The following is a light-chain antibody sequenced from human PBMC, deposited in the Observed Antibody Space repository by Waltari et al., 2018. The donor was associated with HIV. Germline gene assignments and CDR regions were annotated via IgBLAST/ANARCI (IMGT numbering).Light chain of an antibody. CDR1: TSDISDYNY. CDR2: EVT. V-gene: IGLV2-8*01. CDR3: SSFAGTHKL. Sequence: QSALTQSPSASGSPGQSVNISCIGATSDISDYNYVSWYQQHSDRPPKLIIFEVTKRPSGLPDRFSGTKSGNTASLFVSGLKPDDGATYSCSSFAGTHKLFGGGTRLPVL. J-gene: IGLJ2*01.